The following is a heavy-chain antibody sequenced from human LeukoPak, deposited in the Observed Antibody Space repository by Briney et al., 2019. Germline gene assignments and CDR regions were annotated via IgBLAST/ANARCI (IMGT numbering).Heavy chain of an antibody. Sequence: GGSLRLSCAASGFTFSSYAMHWVRQAPGKGLEWVAVISYDGSNKYYADSVKGRFTISRDNSKNTLYLQMNSLRAEDTAVYYCARDPGPQQWLVHYFDYWGQGTLVTVSS. CDR1: GFTFSSYA. CDR3: ARDPGPQQWLVHYFDY. CDR2: ISYDGSNK. J-gene: IGHJ4*02. D-gene: IGHD6-19*01. V-gene: IGHV3-30-3*01.